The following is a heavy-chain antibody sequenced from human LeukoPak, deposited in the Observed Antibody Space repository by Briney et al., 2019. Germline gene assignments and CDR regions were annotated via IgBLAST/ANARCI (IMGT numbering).Heavy chain of an antibody. CDR3: AKHGDNVWGSFRFGLDY. D-gene: IGHD3-16*02. CDR1: GFTFNTYA. V-gene: IGHV3-23*01. Sequence: GGSLRLSCAASGFTFNTYAMSWVRQAPGKGLEWVSLIIGSGNSTHYADSVKGRFTISRDNFKNTVFLQLNSLRPEDTAVYYCAKHGDNVWGSFRFGLDYWGQGTLVTVSS. J-gene: IGHJ4*02. CDR2: IIGSGNST.